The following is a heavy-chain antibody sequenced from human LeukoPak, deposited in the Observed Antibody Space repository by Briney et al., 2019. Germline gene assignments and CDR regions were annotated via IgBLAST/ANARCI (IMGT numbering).Heavy chain of an antibody. D-gene: IGHD3-10*01. Sequence: GGSLRLSCAASGFSFSSYAMSWVRQAPGRGLEWVSGISDSGDSTYYADSVKGRFTISRDNSRNTLYLEMNSLRAEDTAVYYCTKWSGFGNDWGQGTLVTVSS. CDR1: GFSFSSYA. CDR3: TKWSGFGND. CDR2: ISDSGDST. J-gene: IGHJ4*02. V-gene: IGHV3-23*01.